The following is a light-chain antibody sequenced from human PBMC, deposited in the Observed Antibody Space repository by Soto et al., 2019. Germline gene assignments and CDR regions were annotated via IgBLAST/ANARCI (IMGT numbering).Light chain of an antibody. V-gene: IGKV1-9*01. Sequence: DIKLTQSPSFLSPSIGESVTITCRASQVISTSLAWYQVKPGKAPKLLIYAASTLESGVPSRFSATVSGTEFSLTITSLQPEDFATYYCVQHYSYPLTFGGGTKVDI. CDR1: QVISTS. J-gene: IGKJ4*01. CDR3: VQHYSYPLT. CDR2: AAS.